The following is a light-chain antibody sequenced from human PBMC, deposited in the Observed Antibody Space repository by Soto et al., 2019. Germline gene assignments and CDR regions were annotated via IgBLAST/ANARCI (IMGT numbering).Light chain of an antibody. CDR1: QGISTY. CDR2: AAS. CDR3: QQSYSTTWT. V-gene: IGKV1-39*01. J-gene: IGKJ1*01. Sequence: DIQMTQSPGSLSESAGDRFTITCRASQGISTYLNWYQQKPGKAPKLLIYAASSLQSGVPSRFSGSGSETDFTLTISSLQPEDFATYSCQQSYSTTWTFGQGTKVDIK.